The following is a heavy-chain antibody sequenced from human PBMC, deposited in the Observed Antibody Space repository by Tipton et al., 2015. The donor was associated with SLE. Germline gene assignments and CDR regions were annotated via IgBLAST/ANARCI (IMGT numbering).Heavy chain of an antibody. CDR1: SYSIYNGFY. CDR2: VYYSGNT. D-gene: IGHD5-24*01. Sequence: TLSLTCSVSSYSIYNGFYWGWIRQSPGKGLEWIGHVYYSGNTYYNPSLGDRVTISRDTSKSQFSLELTSVTAADTAVYYCAREGDGSANYFFYGINLWGQGTTVTVSS. CDR3: AREGDGSANYFFYGINL. J-gene: IGHJ6*02. V-gene: IGHV4-31*03.